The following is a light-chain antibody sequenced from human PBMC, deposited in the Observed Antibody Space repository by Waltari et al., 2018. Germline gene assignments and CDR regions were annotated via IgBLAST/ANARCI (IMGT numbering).Light chain of an antibody. Sequence: YHQHPGIAPKLLLYDVSDRPSGVSDRFSGSNSGKTASLTISGLQPEDAADYYCSSYTRRNTVIFGGGTKLTVV. V-gene: IGLV2-14*03. CDR2: DVS. CDR3: SSYTRRNTVI. J-gene: IGLJ2*01.